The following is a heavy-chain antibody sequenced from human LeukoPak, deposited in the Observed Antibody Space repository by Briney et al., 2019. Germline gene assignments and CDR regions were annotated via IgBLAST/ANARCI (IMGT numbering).Heavy chain of an antibody. CDR2: KSYSEST. CDR3: ARLLAVAGNWHFDY. Sequence: SETLSLTCTVSGASISSNYWSWIRQPPGKGLEWIGYKSYSESTNYNPSLRSRVTISIDTSKNQFSLKLSSVTAADTAVYYCARLLAVAGNWHFDYWGQGTLVTVSS. J-gene: IGHJ4*02. V-gene: IGHV4-59*01. D-gene: IGHD6-19*01. CDR1: GASISSNY.